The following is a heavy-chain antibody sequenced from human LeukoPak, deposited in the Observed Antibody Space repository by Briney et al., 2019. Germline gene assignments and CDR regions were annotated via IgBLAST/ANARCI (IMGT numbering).Heavy chain of an antibody. CDR1: GFTFSRKA. V-gene: IGHV3-23*01. D-gene: IGHD2-2*01. CDR3: AKDPYGTRYFDY. CDR2: LSGSGGDT. J-gene: IGHJ4*02. Sequence: GSLRLSCGASGFTFSRKAMSLVPQAPGKGPGWVSSLSGSGGDTYYADSVKGRFTISRDNSKNTVYLQMNSLKAEDTAVYYCAKDPYGTRYFDYWGQGTLVTVSS.